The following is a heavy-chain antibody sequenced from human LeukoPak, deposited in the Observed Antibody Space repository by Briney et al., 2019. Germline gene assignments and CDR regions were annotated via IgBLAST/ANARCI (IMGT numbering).Heavy chain of an antibody. J-gene: IGHJ4*02. Sequence: GGSLRLSCAASGLTISSYSMNWVRQAPGKGLRWVSYISSSSSTIYYADSVKGRFTISRDNAKNSLYLQMNSLRAEDTAVYYCARALWFGETFPAYWGQGTLVTVSS. CDR1: GLTISSYS. V-gene: IGHV3-48*01. CDR2: ISSSSSTI. CDR3: ARALWFGETFPAY. D-gene: IGHD3-10*01.